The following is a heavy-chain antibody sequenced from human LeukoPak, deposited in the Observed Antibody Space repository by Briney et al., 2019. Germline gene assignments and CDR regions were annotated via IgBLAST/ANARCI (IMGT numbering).Heavy chain of an antibody. CDR1: GCSFTTYW. CDR2: ISPGDFDT. CDR3: ARHQGGMDV. J-gene: IGHJ6*02. Sequence: GESLKISCKASGCSFTTYWVAWVRQMPGKGLEWMGMISPGDFDTRYTPSFKGQVTISADKSISTAYLQWSSLKASDTAIYYCARHQGGMDVWGQGTTVTVSS. V-gene: IGHV5-51*01.